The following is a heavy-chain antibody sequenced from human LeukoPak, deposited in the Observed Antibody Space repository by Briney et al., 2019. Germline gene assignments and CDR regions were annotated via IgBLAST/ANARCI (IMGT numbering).Heavy chain of an antibody. V-gene: IGHV1-8*01. CDR3: ARVWGSADY. J-gene: IGHJ4*02. CDR1: GYPFTGYD. CDR2: MNPNSGKS. D-gene: IGHD3-16*01. Sequence: ASVKVSCKASGYPFTGYDINWVRQATGQGLEWLGWMNPNSGKSGSAQKFQGRVTVTRDTSISTAYMKLSSLRSEDTAVYYCARVWGSADYWGQGTLVTVSS.